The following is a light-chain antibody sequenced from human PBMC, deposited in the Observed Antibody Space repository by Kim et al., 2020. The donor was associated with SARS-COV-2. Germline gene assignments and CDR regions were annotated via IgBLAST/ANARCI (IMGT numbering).Light chain of an antibody. CDR3: QVWDSSSDHRVV. CDR2: YDS. V-gene: IGLV3-21*04. Sequence: PGKPAGVSCGGNSIGSKGVHWYQQKSGQAPVLVIYYDSARPSGIPERFSGSNSGNTATLTISRVEAGDEADYYCQVWDSSSDHRVVFGGGTKVTVL. CDR1: SIGSKG. J-gene: IGLJ2*01.